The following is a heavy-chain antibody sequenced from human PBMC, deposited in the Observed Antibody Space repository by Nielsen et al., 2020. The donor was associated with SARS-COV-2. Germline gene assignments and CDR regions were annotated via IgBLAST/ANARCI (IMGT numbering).Heavy chain of an antibody. D-gene: IGHD2-15*01. J-gene: IGHJ6*02. CDR3: AKVQYCSGGSCYYYYGMDV. Sequence: LKISCAASGFTFSSYWMSWVRQAPGKGLEWVANIKQDGSEKYYVDSVKGRFTISRDNAKNTLYLQMNSLGAEDTAVYYCAKVQYCSGGSCYYYYGMDVWGQGTTVTVSS. V-gene: IGHV3-7*03. CDR1: GFTFSSYW. CDR2: IKQDGSEK.